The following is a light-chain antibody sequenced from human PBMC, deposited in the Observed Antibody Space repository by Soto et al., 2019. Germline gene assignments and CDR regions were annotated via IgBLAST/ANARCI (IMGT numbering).Light chain of an antibody. V-gene: IGKV1-6*01. CDR2: AAS. CDR3: QQVNDIPLT. J-gene: IGKJ3*01. CDR1: QGIRNH. Sequence: AIQLTQSPSSLSASVGDRVTITCRASQGIRNHLAWYQQESGRAPKLLIHAASKLQTGVPSRFSGSGSGTDFTLTISNLQPDDLGTYYCQQVNDIPLTFGPGTKVDI.